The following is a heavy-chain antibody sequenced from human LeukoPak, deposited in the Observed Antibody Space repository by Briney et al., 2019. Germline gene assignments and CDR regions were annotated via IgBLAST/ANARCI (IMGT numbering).Heavy chain of an antibody. D-gene: IGHD3-22*01. Sequence: PGGSLRLSCEVSGFQFSTYSMDWVRQAPGKGLEWISFIASTGTTHYADSVKGRFTISRDNAKNSVYLQMNSLSAEDTAVYYCVRDPYKDSNNYPGYWGQGTLVTASS. J-gene: IGHJ4*02. CDR1: GFQFSTYS. CDR2: IASTGTT. V-gene: IGHV3-48*01. CDR3: VRDPYKDSNNYPGY.